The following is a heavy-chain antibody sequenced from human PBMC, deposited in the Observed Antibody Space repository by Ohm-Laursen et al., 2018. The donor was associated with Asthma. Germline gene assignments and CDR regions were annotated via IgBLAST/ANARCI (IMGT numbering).Heavy chain of an antibody. CDR2: ISFDGNRQ. J-gene: IGHJ6*02. Sequence: SLRLSCTASRFNFNRHALHWARQAPGKGLEWLALISFDGNRQYYADSVKGRFTISRDNSKNTLYLQMNSLRGEDTAVYYCASDSVYQPVDFYYGMDVWGQGTTVTVS. V-gene: IGHV3-30*04. D-gene: IGHD2-2*01. CDR3: ASDSVYQPVDFYYGMDV. CDR1: RFNFNRHA.